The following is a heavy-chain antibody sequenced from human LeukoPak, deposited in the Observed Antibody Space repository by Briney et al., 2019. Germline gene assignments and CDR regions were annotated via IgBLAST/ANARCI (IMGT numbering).Heavy chain of an antibody. CDR1: GFTFSDYA. CDR2: ISGTGDIT. V-gene: IGHV3-23*01. J-gene: IGHJ4*02. Sequence: GGSLRLSCAASGFTFSDYAMSWVRQAPGKGLEWVSTISGTGDITYYADCLKGRFTISRDNSKNTLHLQMNSLRAEDTAVYYCAKDSPSGYYDILTGYPVFWRQGTLVTVPS. D-gene: IGHD3-9*01. CDR3: AKDSPSGYYDILTGYPVF.